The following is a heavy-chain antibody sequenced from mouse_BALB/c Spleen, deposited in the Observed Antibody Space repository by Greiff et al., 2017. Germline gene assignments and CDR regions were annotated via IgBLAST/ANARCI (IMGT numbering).Heavy chain of an antibody. D-gene: IGHD2-4*01. Sequence: EVKLVESGGGLVQPGGSRKLSCAASGFTFSSFGMHWVRQAPEKGLEWVAYISSGSSTIYYADTVKGRFTISRDNPKNTLFLQMTSLRSEDTAMYYCARSGYDYDGDYAMDYWGQGTSVTVSS. CDR2: ISSGSSTI. CDR1: GFTFSSFG. V-gene: IGHV5-17*02. J-gene: IGHJ4*01. CDR3: ARSGYDYDGDYAMDY.